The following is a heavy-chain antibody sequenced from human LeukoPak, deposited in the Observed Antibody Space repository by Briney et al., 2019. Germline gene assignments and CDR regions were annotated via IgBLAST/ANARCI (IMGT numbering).Heavy chain of an antibody. Sequence: GGTLRLSCVASGFTFSRYDIHWVRQAPGKGLEWVAVISDDGKNKIYADSVKGRFTISRDNSKNTLYLQMNSLRAEDTALYYCARAAAETGAFRDNWFDPWGQGTLVTVSS. CDR2: ISDDGKNK. CDR3: ARAAAETGAFRDNWFDP. V-gene: IGHV3-30*04. J-gene: IGHJ5*02. D-gene: IGHD6-19*01. CDR1: GFTFSRYD.